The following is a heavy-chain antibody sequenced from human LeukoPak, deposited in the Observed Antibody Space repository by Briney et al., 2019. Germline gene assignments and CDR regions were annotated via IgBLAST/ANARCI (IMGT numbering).Heavy chain of an antibody. J-gene: IGHJ1*01. CDR3: ARGRDRSKAGDLWGRGREIGVCSAST. CDR1: GDSCDDYY. CDR2: IHPRGIF. Sequence: PSETLSLTCDVSGDSCDDYYCSWIRQPPGKGLEWIGEIHPRGIFYYNSSLMSRVTISIDESKSQFSLRLTSVTAADTAFYYCARGRDRSKAGDLWGRGREIGVCSASTWG. V-gene: IGHV4-34*01. D-gene: IGHD2-21*02.